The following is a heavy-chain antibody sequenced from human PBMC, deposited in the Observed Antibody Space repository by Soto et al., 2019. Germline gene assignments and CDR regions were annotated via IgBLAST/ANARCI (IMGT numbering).Heavy chain of an antibody. Sequence: SETLSLTCTVSGGSISSSSYYWGWIRQPPGKGLEWIGSIYYSGSTYYNPSLKSRVTISVDTSKNQFSLKLSSVTAADTAVYYCARDWGRTGIAYFDYWGQGTLVTVS. CDR3: ARDWGRTGIAYFDY. J-gene: IGHJ4*02. D-gene: IGHD1-1*01. V-gene: IGHV4-39*07. CDR1: GGSISSSSYY. CDR2: IYYSGST.